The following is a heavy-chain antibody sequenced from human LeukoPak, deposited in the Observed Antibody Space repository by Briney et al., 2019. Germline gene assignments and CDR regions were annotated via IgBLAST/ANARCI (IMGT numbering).Heavy chain of an antibody. CDR3: AKLVGSSDY. J-gene: IGHJ4*02. D-gene: IGHD6-6*01. V-gene: IGHV3-23*01. CDR1: GFRFNNFA. Sequence: PGGSLRLSCTIFGFRFNNFAMSWVRQTPEKGLEWVSGISGDGGNTYYADSVKGRFTISRDNSKNTLYLQMNSLRAEDTAVYYCAKLVGSSDYWGQGTLVTVSS. CDR2: ISGDGGNT.